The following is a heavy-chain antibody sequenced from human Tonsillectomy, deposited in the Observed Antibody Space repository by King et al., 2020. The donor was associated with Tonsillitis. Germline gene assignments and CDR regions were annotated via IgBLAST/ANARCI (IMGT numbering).Heavy chain of an antibody. J-gene: IGHJ4*02. D-gene: IGHD1-26*01. CDR2: IYPGDSDT. CDR1: GYNFDSYW. CDR3: AKLSRIGDYFDF. Sequence: QLVQSGAEVKKPGESLKISCKASGYNFDSYWFGWVRQMPGKGLEWMGIIYPGDSDTRYSPSFQGQVTISADKSITTAYLQCSSLKASDTAMYYCAKLSRIGDYFDFWGQGTLVTVSS. V-gene: IGHV5-51*03.